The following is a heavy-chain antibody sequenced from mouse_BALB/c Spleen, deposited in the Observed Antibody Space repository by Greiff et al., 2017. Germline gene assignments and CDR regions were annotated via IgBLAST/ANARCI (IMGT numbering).Heavy chain of an antibody. CDR3: ARTGTGAMDY. D-gene: IGHD2-14*01. CDR2: ISYSGST. CDR1: GYSITSDYA. J-gene: IGHJ4*01. Sequence: EVNLVESGPGLVKPSQSLSLTCTVTGYSITSDYAWNWIRQFPGNKLEWMGYISYSGSTSYNPSLKSRISITRDTSKNQFFLQLNSVTTEDTATYYCARTGTGAMDYWGQGTSVTVSS. V-gene: IGHV3-2*02.